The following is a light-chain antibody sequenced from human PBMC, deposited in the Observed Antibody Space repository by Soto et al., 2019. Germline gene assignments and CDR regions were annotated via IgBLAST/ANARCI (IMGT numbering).Light chain of an antibody. Sequence: DIVMTQAPLSLPVTPGEPASISCKSSQSLEERNGDNYLDWYLQRPGQSPQLLIYLGSITLKISRVEAEDVGVYYCMQGQQMPYTFGQGTKLEIK. CDR1: QSLEERNGDNY. CDR3: MQGQQMPYT. CDR2: LGS. V-gene: IGKV2-28*01. J-gene: IGKJ2*01.